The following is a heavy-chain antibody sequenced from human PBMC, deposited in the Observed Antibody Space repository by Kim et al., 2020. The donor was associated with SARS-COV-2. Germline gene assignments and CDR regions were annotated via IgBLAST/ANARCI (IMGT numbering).Heavy chain of an antibody. J-gene: IGHJ6*02. V-gene: IGHV6-1*01. CDR2: TYYRSKWYN. Sequence: SQTLSLTCAISGDSVSSNSAAWNWIRQSPSRGLEWLGRTYYRSKWYNDYAVSVKSRITINPDTSKNQFSLQLNSVTPEDTAVYYCARDRRIWQLVGGGYYYGMDVWGQGTTVTVSS. D-gene: IGHD6-6*01. CDR1: GDSVSSNSAA. CDR3: ARDRRIWQLVGGGYYYGMDV.